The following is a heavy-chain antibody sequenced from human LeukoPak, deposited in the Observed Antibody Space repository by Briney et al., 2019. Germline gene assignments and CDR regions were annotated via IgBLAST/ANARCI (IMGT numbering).Heavy chain of an antibody. V-gene: IGHV4-4*08. Sequence: NPSETLSLTCAVSGGSISQYYWSWLRQAPGKGLEWIGYIHASGTTTYNPSLKSRVTMSVDTSNNQFSLTLTTVTEADTAVYFCARWGTEDGDYPKYWGQGTLVTVSS. CDR3: ARWGTEDGDYPKY. CDR1: GGSISQYY. CDR2: IHASGTT. D-gene: IGHD4-17*01. J-gene: IGHJ4*02.